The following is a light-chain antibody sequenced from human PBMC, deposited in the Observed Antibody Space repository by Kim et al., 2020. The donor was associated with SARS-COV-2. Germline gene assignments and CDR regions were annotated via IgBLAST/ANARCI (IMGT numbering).Light chain of an antibody. CDR1: QRVSSH. CDR3: QQYNKWPPWT. J-gene: IGKJ1*01. CDR2: GAS. Sequence: SPGERVTPSCRASQRVSSHLAWYQQKAGQAPRLLMYGASTRATDIPARFSGSGSGTEFTLTISRLQSEDGAVYYCQQYNKWPPWTFGQGTKVDIK. V-gene: IGKV3-15*01.